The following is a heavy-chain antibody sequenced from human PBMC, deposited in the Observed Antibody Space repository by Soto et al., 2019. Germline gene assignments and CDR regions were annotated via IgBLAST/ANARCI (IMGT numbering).Heavy chain of an antibody. Sequence: RASVKVSCKASGGTFSSYAISWVRQAPGQGLEWMGGIIPILGTANYAQKFQGRVTITADESTSTAYMELSSLRSEDTAVYYCARGYVAARYFDYWGQGTLVTVSS. CDR2: IIPILGTA. V-gene: IGHV1-69*13. CDR1: GGTFSSYA. D-gene: IGHD6-6*01. CDR3: ARGYVAARYFDY. J-gene: IGHJ4*02.